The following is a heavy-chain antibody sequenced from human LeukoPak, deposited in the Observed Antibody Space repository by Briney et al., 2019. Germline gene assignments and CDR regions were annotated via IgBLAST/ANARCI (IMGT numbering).Heavy chain of an antibody. Sequence: GGSLRLSCAASGFTFSSHGMSWVRQAPGKGLEWVSSITSSSTYIYYADSVKGRFTISRDNARNSLSLQMNSLRAEDTAVYYCARDPYSGSYGNEYYYYMDVWGKGTTVTISS. CDR3: ARDPYSGSYGNEYYYYMDV. CDR2: ITSSSTYI. J-gene: IGHJ6*03. D-gene: IGHD1-26*01. CDR1: GFTFSSHG. V-gene: IGHV3-21*01.